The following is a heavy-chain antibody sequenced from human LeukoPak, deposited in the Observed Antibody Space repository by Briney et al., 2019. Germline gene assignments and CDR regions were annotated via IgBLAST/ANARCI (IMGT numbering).Heavy chain of an antibody. V-gene: IGHV1-69*13. Sequence: ASVKVSCKASGGTFSSYAVNWVRQAPGQGLEWMGNIIPMFTTTNYAQNFQGRVTITVDESATTAYMEVSSLRSEDTAVYYCVRDPINRHCSGGSCYYYYGMDVWGKGTTVTVSS. CDR1: GGTFSSYA. J-gene: IGHJ6*04. CDR2: IIPMFTTT. D-gene: IGHD2-15*01. CDR3: VRDPINRHCSGGSCYYYYGMDV.